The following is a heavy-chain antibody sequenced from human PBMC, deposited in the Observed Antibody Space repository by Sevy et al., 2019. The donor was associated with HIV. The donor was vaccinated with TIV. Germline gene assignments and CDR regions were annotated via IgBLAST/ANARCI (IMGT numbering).Heavy chain of an antibody. CDR1: GFTFSNYA. J-gene: IGHJ6*02. V-gene: IGHV3-64D*06. Sequence: GGSLRLSCSASGFTFSNYAMHWVRQAPGKGLEYVSVISCNGGSTYYADSVKGRFTISRDNSKNTLYLQMSSLRAEDTAVYYCVKDLEAGTKDYYYGLNVWGQGTTVTVSS. CDR2: ISCNGGST. D-gene: IGHD6-19*01. CDR3: VKDLEAGTKDYYYGLNV.